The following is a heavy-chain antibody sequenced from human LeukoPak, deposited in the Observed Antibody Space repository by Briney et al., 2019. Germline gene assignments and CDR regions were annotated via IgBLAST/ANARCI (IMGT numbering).Heavy chain of an antibody. CDR1: GGSISNYH. Sequence: SETLSLTCTVSGGSISNYHWSWIRQPPGKGLEWIGYIYHSGSAKYNPSLKSRLTISVDTSKNQFSLKLSSVTAADTAVYYCAREGYCSGGSCYFPNWFDPWGQGTLVTVSS. J-gene: IGHJ5*02. D-gene: IGHD2-15*01. V-gene: IGHV4-59*12. CDR2: IYHSGSA. CDR3: AREGYCSGGSCYFPNWFDP.